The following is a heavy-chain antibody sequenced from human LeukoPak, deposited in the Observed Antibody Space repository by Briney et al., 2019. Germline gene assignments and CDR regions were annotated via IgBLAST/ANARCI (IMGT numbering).Heavy chain of an antibody. J-gene: IGHJ4*02. CDR3: AKDLSGILGTTTFDY. Sequence: ASVKVSCKASGYTFTGYYMHWVRQAPGQGLEWMGWINPNSGDTHYVQKFPGRVTMTRDTSISTAYMEVSRLRSDDTAVYYCAKDLSGILGTTTFDYWGQGTLVTVSS. D-gene: IGHD1-26*01. V-gene: IGHV1-2*02. CDR2: INPNSGDT. CDR1: GYTFTGYY.